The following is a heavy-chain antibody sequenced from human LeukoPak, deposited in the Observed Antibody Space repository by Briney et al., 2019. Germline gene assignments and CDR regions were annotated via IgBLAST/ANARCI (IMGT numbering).Heavy chain of an antibody. CDR1: GFGFSNYW. V-gene: IGHV3-7*01. J-gene: IGHJ6*02. Sequence: PGGSLRLSCAATGFGFSNYWMHWVRQAPGKGLEWVANIRQDGGEKYYVDSVKGRFTISRDNTKNSLYLQMNSLRAEDTAVYYCGRAMDVWGQGTTVTVSS. CDR2: IRQDGGEK. D-gene: IGHD3-10*01. CDR3: GRAMDV.